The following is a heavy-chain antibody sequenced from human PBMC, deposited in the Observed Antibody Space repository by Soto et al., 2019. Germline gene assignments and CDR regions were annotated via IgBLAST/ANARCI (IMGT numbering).Heavy chain of an antibody. Sequence: QVQLVQSGAEVKKPGASVKVSCKASGYTFTSYGISWVRQAPGQGLEWMGWISAYNGNTNYAQKLQGRVTMTTDTSTSKAYMELRSLRSDDTAVYYCAGRVGYCSSTSCYDAFDIWGQGTMVTVSS. CDR2: ISAYNGNT. D-gene: IGHD2-2*01. V-gene: IGHV1-18*01. J-gene: IGHJ3*02. CDR3: AGRVGYCSSTSCYDAFDI. CDR1: GYTFTSYG.